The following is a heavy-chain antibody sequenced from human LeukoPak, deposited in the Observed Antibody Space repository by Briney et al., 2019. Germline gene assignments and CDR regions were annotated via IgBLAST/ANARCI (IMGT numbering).Heavy chain of an antibody. Sequence: PGGSLRLSCAASGFTFSSYWIHWVRQAPGKGLVWVSRINTDGSSTSYADSVKGRFTISRDNAKNTLYLQMNSLRDEDTAVYYCAVGTHCGGDCSGYWGQGTLVTVSA. V-gene: IGHV3-74*01. CDR3: AVGTHCGGDCSGY. CDR1: GFTFSSYW. J-gene: IGHJ4*02. CDR2: INTDGSST. D-gene: IGHD2-21*01.